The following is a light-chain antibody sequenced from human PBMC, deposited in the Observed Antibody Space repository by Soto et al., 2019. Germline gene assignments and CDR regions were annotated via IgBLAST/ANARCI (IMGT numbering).Light chain of an antibody. Sequence: QLVLTQSPSASASLGGSVKLTCTLSSGHSTYAIAWHQLHPEKGPRYLMNLKSDGSHIKGDGIPDRFSGSSSGAERYLTISSLQSEDEADYYCQTWGTGIHVVFGGGTKVTVL. V-gene: IGLV4-69*01. CDR3: QTWGTGIHVV. CDR1: SGHSTYA. J-gene: IGLJ2*01. CDR2: LKSDGSH.